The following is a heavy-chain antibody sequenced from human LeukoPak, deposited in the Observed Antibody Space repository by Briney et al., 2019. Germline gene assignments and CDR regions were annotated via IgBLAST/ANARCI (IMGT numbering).Heavy chain of an antibody. D-gene: IGHD6-19*01. V-gene: IGHV3-9*01. J-gene: IGHJ4*02. CDR2: ISWNSGSI. CDR1: GFTFDDYA. Sequence: PGGSLRLSCAASGFTFDDYAMHWVRQAPGKGLEWVSGISWNSGSIGYADSVKGRFTISRDNAKNSLFLQMNSLRAEDTALYYCAKAHSRGWYVFAYWGQGTLVTVSS. CDR3: AKAHSRGWYVFAY.